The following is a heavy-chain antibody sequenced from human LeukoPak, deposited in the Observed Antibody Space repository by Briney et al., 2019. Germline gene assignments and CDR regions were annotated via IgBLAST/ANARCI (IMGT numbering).Heavy chain of an antibody. V-gene: IGHV3-30*04. D-gene: IGHD1-26*01. CDR1: GFTFSSYA. CDR3: AKRGRGQVGADDL. Sequence: PGGSLRLSCAASGFTFSSYAMHWVRQAPGKGLEWVAVISYDGSNKYYADSVKGRFTISRDNSKNTLYLQMNSLRAEDTAVYYCAKRGRGQVGADDLWGQGTLVTVSS. J-gene: IGHJ5*02. CDR2: ISYDGSNK.